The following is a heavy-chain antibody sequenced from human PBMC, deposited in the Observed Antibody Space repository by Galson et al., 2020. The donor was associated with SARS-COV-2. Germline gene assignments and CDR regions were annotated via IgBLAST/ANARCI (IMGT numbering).Heavy chain of an antibody. CDR2: IWSDGSEK. CDR1: GFSFSSYG. V-gene: IGHV3-33*01. D-gene: IGHD3-10*01. CDR3: AREHGFGEVDY. J-gene: IGHJ4*02. Sequence: GESLKISCAASGFSFSSYGMHWVRQTPVKGLEWVAVIWSDGSEKYYADAVKGRFTISRDNSKNTLYLQMNSLRAKDTAVYYCAREHGFGEVDYWGQGTLVTVSS.